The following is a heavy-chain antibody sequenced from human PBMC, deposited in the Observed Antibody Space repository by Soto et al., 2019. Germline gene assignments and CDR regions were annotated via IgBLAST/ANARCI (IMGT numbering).Heavy chain of an antibody. V-gene: IGHV1-69*02. CDR3: ARNLGHYGDYWSRFDP. CDR2: IIPILGIA. D-gene: IGHD4-17*01. J-gene: IGHJ5*02. Sequence: QVQLVQSGAEVKKPGSSVKVSCKASGGTFSSYTISWVRQAPGQGLEWMGRIIPILGIANYAQKFQGRVTITADKSMSTAYMELSSLRSEDTAVYYCARNLGHYGDYWSRFDPWGQGTLVTVSS. CDR1: GGTFSSYT.